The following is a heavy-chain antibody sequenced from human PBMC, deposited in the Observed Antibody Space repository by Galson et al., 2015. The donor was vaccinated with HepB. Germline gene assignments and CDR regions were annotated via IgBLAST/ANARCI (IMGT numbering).Heavy chain of an antibody. D-gene: IGHD3-16*01. CDR1: GFTFSSYG. J-gene: IGHJ4*02. CDR3: ARTSYDYVWGSMLDY. V-gene: IGHV3-33*08. Sequence: SLRLSCAASGFTFSSYGMHWVRQAPGKGLEWVAVIWYDGSNKYYADSVKGRFTISRDNSKNTLYLQMNSLRAEDTAVYYCARTSYDYVWGSMLDYWGAGTLVTVSS. CDR2: IWYDGSNK.